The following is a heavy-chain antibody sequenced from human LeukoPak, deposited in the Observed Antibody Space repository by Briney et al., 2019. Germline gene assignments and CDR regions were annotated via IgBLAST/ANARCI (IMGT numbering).Heavy chain of an antibody. Sequence: SETLSLTCTVSGGSLSSYYWSWIRQPPGKGLEWIAYVYNSGSTNYNPSLKSRVTISVDTPKNQFSLDLFTVTAADTAVYYCARHLVYGSGTQPYFDYWGQGTLVTVSS. CDR3: ARHLVYGSGTQPYFDY. CDR1: GGSLSSYY. D-gene: IGHD3-10*01. V-gene: IGHV4-59*08. J-gene: IGHJ4*02. CDR2: VYNSGST.